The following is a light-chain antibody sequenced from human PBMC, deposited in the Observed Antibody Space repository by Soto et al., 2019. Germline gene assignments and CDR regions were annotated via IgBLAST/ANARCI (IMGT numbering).Light chain of an antibody. CDR2: EVR. CDR1: SSDIGGYNS. V-gene: IGLV2-14*01. CDR3: SSYTSSSTLVV. J-gene: IGLJ2*01. Sequence: QSALTQPASVSGSPGQSITISCTGTSSDIGGYNSVSWYQQHPGKAPKLMIYEVRNRPSGVSNRFSGSKSGNTASLTISGLQAEDEAHYYCSSYTSSSTLVVFGGGTKLTVL.